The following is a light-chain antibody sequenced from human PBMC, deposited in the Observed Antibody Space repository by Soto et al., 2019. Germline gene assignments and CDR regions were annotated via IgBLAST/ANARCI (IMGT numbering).Light chain of an antibody. CDR3: LQDYSYPRT. V-gene: IGKV1-6*01. J-gene: IGKJ1*01. CDR2: GAS. Sequence: AIPMTQSPSSLSASVGDRVTITCRASQDIKNDLGWYQQKPGKAPNLLISGASSLQSGVPSRFSGGGSGTDFTLTISSLQPEDYATYYGLQDYSYPRTFGQGTNVQIK. CDR1: QDIKND.